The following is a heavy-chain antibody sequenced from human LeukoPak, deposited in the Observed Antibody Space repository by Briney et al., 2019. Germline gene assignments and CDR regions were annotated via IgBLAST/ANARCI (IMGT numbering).Heavy chain of an antibody. Sequence: SETLSLTCTVSGGSISSYYWSWIRQPAGKGLEWIGRIYTSGSTNYNPSLKSRVTISVDKSKNQFSPKLSSVTAADTAVYYCAREVLEYYDSSGYYYYFDYWGQGTLVTVSS. CDR2: IYTSGST. J-gene: IGHJ4*02. V-gene: IGHV4-4*07. D-gene: IGHD3-22*01. CDR1: GGSISSYY. CDR3: AREVLEYYDSSGYYYYFDY.